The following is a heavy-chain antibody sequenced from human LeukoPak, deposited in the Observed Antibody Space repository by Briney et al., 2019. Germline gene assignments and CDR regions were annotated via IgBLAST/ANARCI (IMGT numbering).Heavy chain of an antibody. D-gene: IGHD3-10*01. CDR3: ARARGGIGGFDY. Sequence: GSLRLSCAASGFTFNNAWMNWVRQAPEKGLEWIGSIYHSGSTYYNPSLKSRVTISVDTSKNQFSLKLSSVTAADTAVYYCARARGGIGGFDYWGQGTLVTVSS. CDR2: IYHSGST. J-gene: IGHJ4*02. CDR1: GFTFNNAW. V-gene: IGHV4-38-2*01.